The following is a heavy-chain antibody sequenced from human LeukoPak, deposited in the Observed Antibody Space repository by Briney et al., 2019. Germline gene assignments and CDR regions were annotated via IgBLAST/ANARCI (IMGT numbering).Heavy chain of an antibody. Sequence: GASVKVSCKASGYTFTSYDINWVRQATGQGLEWMGWMNPNSGNTGYAQKFQGRVTMTRNTSISTAYMELSSLRSEDTAVYYCAIIPVDMATIRNFDYWGQGTLVTVSS. D-gene: IGHD5-24*01. CDR3: AIIPVDMATIRNFDY. CDR1: GYTFTSYD. V-gene: IGHV1-8*01. CDR2: MNPNSGNT. J-gene: IGHJ4*02.